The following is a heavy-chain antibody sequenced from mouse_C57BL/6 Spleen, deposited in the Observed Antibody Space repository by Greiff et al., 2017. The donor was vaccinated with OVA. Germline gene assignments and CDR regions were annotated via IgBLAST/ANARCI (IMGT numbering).Heavy chain of an antibody. CDR1: GYSITSGYD. CDR3: ARGSNSVAH. Sequence: VQLQQSGPGMVKPSQSLSLTCTVTGYSITSGYDWHWIRHFPGNKLEWMGYISYSGSTNYNPSLKSRISITHDTSKNHFFLKLNSVTTEDTATYYCARGSNSVAHWGQGTLVTVSA. CDR2: ISYSGST. J-gene: IGHJ3*01. D-gene: IGHD2-5*01. V-gene: IGHV3-1*01.